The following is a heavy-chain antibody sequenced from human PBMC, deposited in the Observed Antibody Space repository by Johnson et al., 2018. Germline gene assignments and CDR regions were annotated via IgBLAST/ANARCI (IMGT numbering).Heavy chain of an antibody. Sequence: VQLVQSGGGLVQPGGSLRLSCAASGFTFSSYAMSWVRQAPGKGLEWVSAISGSGSTIYYADSVKGRFTISRDNAKNSLYLQVNSLRAEDTAVYYCARAEQWLVRDSVDIWGQGTMVTVSS. D-gene: IGHD6-19*01. CDR2: ISGSGSTI. CDR3: ARAEQWLVRDSVDI. V-gene: IGHV3-48*04. J-gene: IGHJ3*02. CDR1: GFTFSSYA.